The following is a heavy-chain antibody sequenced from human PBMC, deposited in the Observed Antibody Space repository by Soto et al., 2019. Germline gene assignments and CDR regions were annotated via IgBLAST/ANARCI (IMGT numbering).Heavy chain of an antibody. CDR2: INPSGGNT. Sequence: ASVKVSCKASGYTFTSYYMHLVRQAPGQGLEWMGIINPSGGNTSYAQKFQGRVTMTRNTSISTAYMELSSLRSEDTAVYYCARGGFDPWGQGTLVTVSS. V-gene: IGHV1-46*01. J-gene: IGHJ5*02. CDR3: ARGGFDP. CDR1: GYTFTSYY.